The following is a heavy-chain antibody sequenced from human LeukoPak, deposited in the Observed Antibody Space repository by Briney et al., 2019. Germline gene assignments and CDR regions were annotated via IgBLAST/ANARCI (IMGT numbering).Heavy chain of an antibody. J-gene: IGHJ4*02. CDR1: GGSISSSSYY. D-gene: IGHD2-2*01. CDR3: ARQRRGVVPARLDY. CDR2: IYYSGST. Sequence: PSETLSLTCTVSGGSISSSSYYWGWIRQPPGKGLEWIGSIYYSGSTYYNPSLKSRVTISVDTSKNQFSLKLSSVTAADMAVYYCARQRRGVVPARLDYWGQGTLVTVSS. V-gene: IGHV4-39*01.